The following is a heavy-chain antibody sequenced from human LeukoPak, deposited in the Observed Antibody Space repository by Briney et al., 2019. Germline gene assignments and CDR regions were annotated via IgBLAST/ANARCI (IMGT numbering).Heavy chain of an antibody. Sequence: PGGSLRLSCAASGFTFSSYGMHWVRQAPGKGLEWVAFIRYDGSNKYYADSVKGRFTISRDNSKNTLYLQMNSLRAEDTAVYYCARDKFLEWLSYYYYMDVWGKGTTVTVSS. V-gene: IGHV3-30*02. D-gene: IGHD3-3*01. CDR1: GFTFSSYG. J-gene: IGHJ6*03. CDR2: IRYDGSNK. CDR3: ARDKFLEWLSYYYYMDV.